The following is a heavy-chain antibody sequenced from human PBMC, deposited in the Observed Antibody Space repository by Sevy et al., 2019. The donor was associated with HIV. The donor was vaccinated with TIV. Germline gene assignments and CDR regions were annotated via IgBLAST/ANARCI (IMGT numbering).Heavy chain of an antibody. J-gene: IGHJ4*02. CDR2: ISHDTTVK. D-gene: IGHD3-9*01. V-gene: IGHV3-30*03. Sequence: GGSLRLSCAASGFTFSDYWMSWVRQAPGKGLEWLARISHDTTVKYYADSLKGRFTISRDNSKNTLYLQMNSLRHEDTAVYHCARDADWSLNYWGQGTLVTVSS. CDR3: ARDADWSLNY. CDR1: GFTFSDYW.